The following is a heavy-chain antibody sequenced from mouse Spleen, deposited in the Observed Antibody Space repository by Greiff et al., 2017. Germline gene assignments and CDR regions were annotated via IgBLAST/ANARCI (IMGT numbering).Heavy chain of an antibody. Sequence: VQLVESGTVLARPGASVKMSCKASGYTFTSYTMHWVKQRPGQGLEWIGYINPSSGYTKYNQKFKDKATLTADKSSSTAYMQLSSLTSEDSAVYFCASGDFYGDYNYYAMDYWGQGTSVTVSS. J-gene: IGHJ4*01. CDR1: GYTFTSYT. CDR2: INPSSGYT. V-gene: IGHV1-4*01. D-gene: IGHD2-13*01. CDR3: ASGDFYGDYNYYAMDY.